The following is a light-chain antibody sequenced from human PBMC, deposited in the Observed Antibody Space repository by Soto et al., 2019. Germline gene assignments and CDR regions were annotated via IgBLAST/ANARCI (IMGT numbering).Light chain of an antibody. CDR1: QNIDSW. CDR3: QQYDTYPLT. V-gene: IGKV1-5*01. CDR2: DAS. J-gene: IGKJ1*01. Sequence: DIQMAQSPSTLSASVGDRVTITCRASQNIDSWLAWYQHKPGKAAKVLIYDASSLETGVPSRFSGSGSGTEFSLTISSLRPVDFATYYCQQYDTYPLTFGQGTKVEIK.